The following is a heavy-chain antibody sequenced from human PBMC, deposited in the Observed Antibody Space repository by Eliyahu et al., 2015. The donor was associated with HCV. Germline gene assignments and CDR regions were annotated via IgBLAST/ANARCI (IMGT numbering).Heavy chain of an antibody. V-gene: IGHV5-10-1*03. CDR2: IDPGDSYT. CDR3: AKAAAGYYYYGMDV. J-gene: IGHJ6*02. Sequence: EVQLVQSGAEVKKPGESLRISCKTSGYSFTSYWISWVRQMPGKGLEWMGSIDPGDSYTNYSPSFQGHVTISVDRSSSTAYLQWSSLKASATAMYYCAKAAAGYYYYGMDVWGQGTTVTVSS. D-gene: IGHD6-13*01. CDR1: GYSFTSYW.